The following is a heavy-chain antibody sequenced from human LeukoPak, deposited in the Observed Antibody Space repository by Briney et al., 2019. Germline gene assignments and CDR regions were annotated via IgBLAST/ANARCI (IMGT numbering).Heavy chain of an antibody. CDR2: IYTSGST. D-gene: IGHD3-22*01. Sequence: SETLSLTCTVSGGSISSSSYYWSWIRQPAGKGLEWIGRIYTSGSTNYNPSLKSRVTISVDTSKNQFSLKLSSVTAADTAVYYCARERDSSGYYDAFDIWGQGTMVTVSS. V-gene: IGHV4-61*02. CDR3: ARERDSSGYYDAFDI. J-gene: IGHJ3*02. CDR1: GGSISSSSYY.